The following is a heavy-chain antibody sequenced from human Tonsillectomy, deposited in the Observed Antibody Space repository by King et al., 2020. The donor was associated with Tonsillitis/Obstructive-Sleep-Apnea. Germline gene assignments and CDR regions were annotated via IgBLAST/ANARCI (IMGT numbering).Heavy chain of an antibody. J-gene: IGHJ1*01. CDR1: GGSISSYY. CDR2: IYYSGST. CDR3: AREMRGLAAAGMWGYFQH. D-gene: IGHD6-13*01. V-gene: IGHV4-59*01. Sequence: LQLQESGPGLVKPSETLSLTCTVSGGSISSYYWSWLRQPPGKGLEWIGYIYYSGSTTYNPSLKSRVTISVDTSKNQFSLNLSSVTAADTAFYYCAREMRGLAAAGMWGYFQHWGQGTLVTVSS.